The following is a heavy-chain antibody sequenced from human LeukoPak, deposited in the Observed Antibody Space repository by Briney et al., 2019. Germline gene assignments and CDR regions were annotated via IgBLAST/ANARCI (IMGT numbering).Heavy chain of an antibody. Sequence: PGGSLRLSCAASGFSFSNYNMNWVRQAPGKGLEWVSYISTTGSTVYYADSVNGRFTISRDNAKNSLYLQMNSLRPEDTAVYYCARRQYYDSSGYYIDYWGQGTLVTVSS. CDR3: ARRQYYDSSGYYIDY. CDR1: GFSFSNYN. D-gene: IGHD3-22*01. CDR2: ISTTGSTV. J-gene: IGHJ4*02. V-gene: IGHV3-48*01.